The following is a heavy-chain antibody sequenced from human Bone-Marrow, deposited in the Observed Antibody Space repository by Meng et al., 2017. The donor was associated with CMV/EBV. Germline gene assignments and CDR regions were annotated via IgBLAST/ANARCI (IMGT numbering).Heavy chain of an antibody. CDR3: ETGQLGGPLQN. D-gene: IGHD3-16*01. V-gene: IGHV1-18*01. J-gene: IGHJ1*01. CDR2: ISAYNSNT. CDR1: GYTFTSYG. Sequence: ASVKVSCKASGYTFTSYGISWVRQAPGQGLEWMGWISAYNSNTNYAQKLQGRVTMATDTSTSPAYMELRSMGSDDTPGYYCETGQLGGPLQNWGQGTLVTVSS.